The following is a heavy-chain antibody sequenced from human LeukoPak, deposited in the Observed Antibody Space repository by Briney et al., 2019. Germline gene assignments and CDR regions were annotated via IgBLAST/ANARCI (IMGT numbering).Heavy chain of an antibody. J-gene: IGHJ4*02. Sequence: GGSLRLLCAASGFTFSSYAMHWVRQPPGKGLEDVSAISSNGCSTYYANSVKGRFTISRDNSKNTLYLQMASLRAEDMAVYYCARASDFWSGYFFDYWGQGTLVTVSS. CDR2: ISSNGCST. D-gene: IGHD3-3*01. CDR1: GFTFSSYA. CDR3: ARASDFWSGYFFDY. V-gene: IGHV3-64*01.